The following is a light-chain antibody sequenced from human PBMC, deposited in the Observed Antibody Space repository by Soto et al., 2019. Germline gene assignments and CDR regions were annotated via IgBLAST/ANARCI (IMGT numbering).Light chain of an antibody. CDR2: SVS. CDR1: QSVSSN. V-gene: IGKV3-15*01. Sequence: EIVMTQSPATLSVSPGERATLSCRASQSVSSNLAWYQQKPGQAPRLLIYSVSTRATGIPARFSGSGSGTEFTLTISSLQSEDFAVYYCQQYNNWSFGQGTRLEIK. J-gene: IGKJ5*01. CDR3: QQYNNWS.